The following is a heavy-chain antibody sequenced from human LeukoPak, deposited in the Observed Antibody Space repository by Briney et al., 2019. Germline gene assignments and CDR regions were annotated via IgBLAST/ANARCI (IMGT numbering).Heavy chain of an antibody. Sequence: GGSLRLSCAASGFTFSSYAMSWVRQAPGKGLEWVSAISGSGGSTYYADSVKGRFTISRDNSKNTLYLQMNSLRAEDTAVYYCAKAHRVWFGESSLPYFDYWGQGTLVTVSS. CDR2: ISGSGGST. D-gene: IGHD3-10*01. J-gene: IGHJ4*02. CDR3: AKAHRVWFGESSLPYFDY. CDR1: GFTFSSYA. V-gene: IGHV3-23*01.